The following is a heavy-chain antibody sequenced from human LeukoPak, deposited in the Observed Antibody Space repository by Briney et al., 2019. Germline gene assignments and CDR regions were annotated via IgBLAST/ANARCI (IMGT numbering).Heavy chain of an antibody. J-gene: IGHJ4*02. D-gene: IGHD6-19*01. V-gene: IGHV1-69*13. CDR2: IIPIFGTA. Sequence: SVTVSCKASGGTFSSYAISWVRQAPGQGLEWMGGIIPIFGTANYAQKFQGRVTITADESTSTAYMELSSLRSEDTAVYYCAAIAVAGPDYWGQGTLVTVSS. CDR1: GGTFSSYA. CDR3: AAIAVAGPDY.